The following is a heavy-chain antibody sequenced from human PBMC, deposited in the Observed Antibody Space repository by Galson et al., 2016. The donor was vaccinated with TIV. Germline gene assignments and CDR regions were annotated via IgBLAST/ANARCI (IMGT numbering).Heavy chain of an antibody. CDR2: FDPEQHKK. V-gene: IGHV1-24*01. J-gene: IGHJ4*02. Sequence: SVKVSCKVPGDSLSDLSMHWVRQAPGKGLEWMAGFDPEQHKKIYAQKFEGRVTLTDDTSTDTAFLELSSLSFEDTAVYYCASVAWFPGLSLDNWGQGTLVIVSS. CDR1: GDSLSDLS. D-gene: IGHD2/OR15-2a*01. CDR3: ASVAWFPGLSLDN.